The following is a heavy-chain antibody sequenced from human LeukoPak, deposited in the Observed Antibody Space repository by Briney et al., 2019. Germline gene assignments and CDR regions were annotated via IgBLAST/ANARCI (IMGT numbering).Heavy chain of an antibody. CDR2: ISSNGGST. V-gene: IGHV3-64D*06. CDR1: GFTVSSIH. Sequence: GGSLRLSCAASGFTVSSIHMDWVRQAPGKGLEYVSAISSNGGSTYYADSVKGRFTISRDNSKNTLYLQMSSLRAEDTAVYYCVKGDFDYWGQGTLVTVSS. CDR3: VKGDFDY. J-gene: IGHJ4*02.